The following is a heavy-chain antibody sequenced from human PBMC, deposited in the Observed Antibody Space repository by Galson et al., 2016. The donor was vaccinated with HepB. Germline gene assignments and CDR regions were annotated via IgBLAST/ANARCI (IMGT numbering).Heavy chain of an antibody. D-gene: IGHD3-16*01. Sequence: SLRLSCAASGVTFGDYAMSWFRQTPGKGLEWVGLIRSKAYSGATEYAASVEGRFSISRDDSKSIAYLQLNSLKTEETAVFYCTRDGLSPIYYETAGYRGFAAFDVWGPGTILTVSS. J-gene: IGHJ3*01. V-gene: IGHV3-49*03. CDR2: IRSKAYSGAT. CDR1: GVTFGDYA. CDR3: TRDGLSPIYYETAGYRGFAAFDV.